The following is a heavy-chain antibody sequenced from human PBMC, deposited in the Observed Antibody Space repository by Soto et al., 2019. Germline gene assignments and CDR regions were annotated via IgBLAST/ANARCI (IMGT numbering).Heavy chain of an antibody. D-gene: IGHD2-2*01. CDR1: GFTFSSYS. Sequence: GGSMILSCAASGFTFSSYSMSWVRQAPGKGLEWVSAISGSGGSTYYADSVKGRFTISRDNSKNTLYLQMNSLRAEDTAVYYCAKDFPDSTDIVVVPAASLEGYWGQGTLVTVSS. V-gene: IGHV3-23*01. J-gene: IGHJ4*02. CDR2: ISGSGGST. CDR3: AKDFPDSTDIVVVPAASLEGY.